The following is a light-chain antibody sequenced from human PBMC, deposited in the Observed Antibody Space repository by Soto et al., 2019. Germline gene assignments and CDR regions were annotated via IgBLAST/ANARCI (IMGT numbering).Light chain of an antibody. Sequence: EIVLTQSPATLSLSPGERATLSYRASQSVSSQLARYQQKAGQAPRLLIYEASNRATGIPARFSGSGSGTDFTLTISSLEPEDFALYYCQQRANWPLTFGGGTQVEIK. CDR3: QQRANWPLT. J-gene: IGKJ4*01. V-gene: IGKV3-11*01. CDR1: QSVSSQ. CDR2: EAS.